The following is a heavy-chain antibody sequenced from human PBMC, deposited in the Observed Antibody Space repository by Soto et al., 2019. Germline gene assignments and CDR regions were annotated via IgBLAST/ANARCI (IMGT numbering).Heavy chain of an antibody. Sequence: QVQLVQSGAEVKKPGSSVKVSCKASGGTFSSYAISWVRQAPGQGLEWMGGIIPIFGTANYAQKFQGRVTITADDSTSTAYMELSSLISEDTAVYYCARGLSPYYYDSSGADYWGQGTLVTVSS. CDR3: ARGLSPYYYDSSGADY. J-gene: IGHJ4*02. CDR2: IIPIFGTA. CDR1: GGTFSSYA. D-gene: IGHD3-22*01. V-gene: IGHV1-69*01.